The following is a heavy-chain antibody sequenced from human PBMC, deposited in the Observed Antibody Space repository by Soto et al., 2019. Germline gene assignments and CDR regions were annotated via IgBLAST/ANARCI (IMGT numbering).Heavy chain of an antibody. J-gene: IGHJ6*02. Sequence: QVQLQESGPGLVKPSETLSLTCTVSGGSISSYYWSWIRQPPGKGLEWIGYIYYSGGTNYNPSPKSRVTISVDTYKTQYSLKLRSVTAADTAVYYCARALHINYYDGMDVWGQGTTVTVSS. V-gene: IGHV4-59*01. CDR3: ARALHINYYDGMDV. CDR2: IYYSGGT. CDR1: GGSISSYY.